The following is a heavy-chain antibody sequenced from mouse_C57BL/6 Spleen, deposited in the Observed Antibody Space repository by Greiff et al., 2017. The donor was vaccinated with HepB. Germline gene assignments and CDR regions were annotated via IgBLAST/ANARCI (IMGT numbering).Heavy chain of an antibody. CDR2: INPSTGGT. V-gene: IGHV1-42*01. CDR1: GYSFTGYY. J-gene: IGHJ4*01. D-gene: IGHD3-3*01. Sequence: EVQLQKSGPELVKPGASVKISCKASGYSFTGYYMNWVKQSPEKSLEWIGEINPSTGGTTYNQKFKAKATLTVDKSSSTAYMQLKSLTSEDSAVYYCARGPLYAMDYWGQGTSVTVSS. CDR3: ARGPLYAMDY.